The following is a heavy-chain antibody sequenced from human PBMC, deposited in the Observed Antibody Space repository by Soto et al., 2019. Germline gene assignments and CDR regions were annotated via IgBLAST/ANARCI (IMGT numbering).Heavy chain of an antibody. D-gene: IGHD3-22*01. J-gene: IGHJ4*02. Sequence: QPGGSLRLSCAASGFTFSSYAMSWVRQAPGKGLEWVSAISGSGGSTYYADSVKGRFTISRDNSKNTLYLQMNSLRAEDTAVYYCAKLNGYYDSSGPYFDYWGQGTLVTVSS. CDR2: ISGSGGST. CDR3: AKLNGYYDSSGPYFDY. V-gene: IGHV3-23*01. CDR1: GFTFSSYA.